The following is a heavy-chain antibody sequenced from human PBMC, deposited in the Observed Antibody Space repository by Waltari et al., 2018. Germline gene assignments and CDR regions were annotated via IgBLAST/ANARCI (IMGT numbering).Heavy chain of an antibody. V-gene: IGHV4-38-2*02. CDR3: ARDGIAVAGTSWFDP. J-gene: IGHJ5*02. Sequence: QVQLQESGPGLVKPSETLSLTCAVSGYSISSGYYWGWIRQPPGKGLEWIGSIYHSGSTYYNPSLKSRGTISVDTSKNQFSLKLSSVTAADTAGYYCARDGIAVAGTSWFDPWGQGTLVTVSS. CDR2: IYHSGST. D-gene: IGHD6-19*01. CDR1: GYSISSGYY.